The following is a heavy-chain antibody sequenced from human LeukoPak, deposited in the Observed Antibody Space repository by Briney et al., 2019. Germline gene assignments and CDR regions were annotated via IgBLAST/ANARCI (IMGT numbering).Heavy chain of an antibody. D-gene: IGHD2-21*02. J-gene: IGHJ3*02. V-gene: IGHV3-23*01. CDR2: ISGSGGST. CDR3: AKDRCGGDCYFDAFDI. Sequence: GGSLRLSCAASGFIFNTYAMSWVRQAPGKGLEWVSAISGSGGSTYYADSVKGRFTISRDNSKNTLYLQMNSLRAEDTAVYYCAKDRCGGDCYFDAFDIWGQGTMVTVSS. CDR1: GFIFNTYA.